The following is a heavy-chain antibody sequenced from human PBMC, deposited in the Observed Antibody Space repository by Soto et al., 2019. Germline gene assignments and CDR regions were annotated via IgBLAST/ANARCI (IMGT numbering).Heavy chain of an antibody. CDR3: ARKGPPRDAFDI. CDR2: ISGSGGNK. Sequence: EVELLESGGDLVQPGGSLRLSCAASGFTFRNYAMSWFRQAPGKGPEWVSTISGSGGNKGYADSVKGRFTISRDNSMNTLYLQMNSLRVDDTAVYFCARKGPPRDAFDIWGQGTMVTVSS. CDR1: GFTFRNYA. V-gene: IGHV3-23*01. J-gene: IGHJ3*02.